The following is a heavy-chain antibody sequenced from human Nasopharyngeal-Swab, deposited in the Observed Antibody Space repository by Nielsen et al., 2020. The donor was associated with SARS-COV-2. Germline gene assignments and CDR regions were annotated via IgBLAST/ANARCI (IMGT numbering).Heavy chain of an antibody. J-gene: IGHJ3*02. D-gene: IGHD3-3*01. V-gene: IGHV1-24*01. CDR2: FDPEDGET. CDR1: GYTLTELS. CDR3: ASKLRFLESGAFDI. Sequence: ASVKVSCKVSGYTLTELSMHWVRQAPGKGLEWMGGFDPEDGETIYAQKFQGRVTMTEDTSTDTAYMELSSLRSEDTAVYYCASKLRFLESGAFDIWGQGTMVTVSS.